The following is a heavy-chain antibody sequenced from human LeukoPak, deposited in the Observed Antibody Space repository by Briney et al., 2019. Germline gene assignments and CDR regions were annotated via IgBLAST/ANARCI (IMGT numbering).Heavy chain of an antibody. V-gene: IGHV4-59*01. Sequence: PSETLSLTCTASGGSISSYYWSWIRQPPGKGLEWIGYIYYSGSTNYNPSLKSRVTISVDTSKNQFSLKLSSVTAADTAVYYCARGAVGSGWYFDYWGQGTLVTVSS. CDR3: ARGAVGSGWYFDY. J-gene: IGHJ4*02. CDR1: GGSISSYY. CDR2: IYYSGST. D-gene: IGHD6-19*01.